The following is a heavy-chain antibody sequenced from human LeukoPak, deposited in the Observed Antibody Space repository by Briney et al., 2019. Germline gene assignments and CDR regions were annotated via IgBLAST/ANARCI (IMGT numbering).Heavy chain of an antibody. Sequence: SETLSLTCTVSGGSISSGGYYWSWIRQHPGKGLEWIGYIYYSGSTYYNLSLKSRVTISVDTSKNQFSLKLSSVTAADTAVYYCAREVRRSLTGYYYGFDPWGQGTLVTVSS. CDR3: AREVRRSLTGYYYGFDP. V-gene: IGHV4-31*03. D-gene: IGHD3-9*01. CDR2: IYYSGST. J-gene: IGHJ5*02. CDR1: GGSISSGGYY.